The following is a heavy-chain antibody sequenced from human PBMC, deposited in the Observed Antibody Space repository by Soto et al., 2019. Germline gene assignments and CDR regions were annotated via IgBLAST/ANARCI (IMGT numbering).Heavy chain of an antibody. J-gene: IGHJ4*02. CDR1: GDAISNYY. CDR2: VHESGST. Sequence: PAETLSLTCSVSGDAISNYYWSWIRQTPGRGLEWIGCVHESGSTDYNPSRRCRVIIALHTSKSQFSLSLRSATAADTATYDCARGTRALITSFFAYWGQGIPVTVSS. V-gene: IGHV4-59*03. D-gene: IGHD1-20*01. CDR3: ARGTRALITSFFAY.